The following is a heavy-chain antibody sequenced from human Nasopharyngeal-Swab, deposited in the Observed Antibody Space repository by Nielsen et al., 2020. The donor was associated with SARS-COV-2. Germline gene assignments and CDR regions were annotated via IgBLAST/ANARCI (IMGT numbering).Heavy chain of an antibody. D-gene: IGHD3-10*01. J-gene: IGHJ5*02. V-gene: IGHV4-34*01. Sequence: SETLSLTCAVYGGSFSGYYWSWIRQPPGKGLEWIGEINHSGRTNYNPSLKSRVTISVDTSKNQFSLKLSSVTAADTAVYYCARGLGARYLTMVRGVKRSPLAPWGQGTLVTVSS. CDR1: GGSFSGYY. CDR2: INHSGRT. CDR3: ARGLGARYLTMVRGVKRSPLAP.